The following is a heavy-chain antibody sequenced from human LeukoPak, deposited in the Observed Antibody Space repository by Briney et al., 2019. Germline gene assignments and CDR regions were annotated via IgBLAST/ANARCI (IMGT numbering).Heavy chain of an antibody. CDR1: VGTFSSYT. V-gene: IGHV1-69*02. Sequence: SVKVSCKASVGTFSSYTISWVRQAPGQGLEWMGRIIPILGIANYAQKFQGRVTITADKSTSTAYMELSSLRSEDTAVYYCARVGCSSTSCYTSMVGYYYYGMDVWGQGTTVTVSS. CDR2: IIPILGIA. J-gene: IGHJ6*02. CDR3: ARVGCSSTSCYTSMVGYYYYGMDV. D-gene: IGHD2-2*02.